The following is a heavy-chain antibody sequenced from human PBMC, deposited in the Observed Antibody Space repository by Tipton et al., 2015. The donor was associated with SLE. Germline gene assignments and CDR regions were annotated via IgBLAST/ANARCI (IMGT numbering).Heavy chain of an antibody. CDR3: ARDLTRGGGAFDI. J-gene: IGHJ3*02. CDR2: MYYSGST. CDR1: GGSISSHY. V-gene: IGHV4-59*11. Sequence: TLSPTCAVSGGSISSHYWNWIRQPPGKGLEWIGYMYYSGSTNYNPSLKSRVTISIDTSKNQFSLRLSSVTAADTAVYYCARDLTRGGGAFDIWGQGTMVTVSS. D-gene: IGHD3-9*01.